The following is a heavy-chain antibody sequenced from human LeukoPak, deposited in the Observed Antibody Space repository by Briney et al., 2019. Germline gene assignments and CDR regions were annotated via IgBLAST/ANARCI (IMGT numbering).Heavy chain of an antibody. D-gene: IGHD3-3*01. CDR2: IYYSGST. Sequence: PSQTLSLTCTVSGGSISSGGYYWSWIRQHPGKGLEWIGYIYYSGSTYYNPSLKSRVTISVDTSKNQFSLKLSSVTAADTAVYYCARHHVLRFLELVYYFDYWGQGTLVTVSS. V-gene: IGHV4-31*03. J-gene: IGHJ4*02. CDR3: ARHHVLRFLELVYYFDY. CDR1: GGSISSGGYY.